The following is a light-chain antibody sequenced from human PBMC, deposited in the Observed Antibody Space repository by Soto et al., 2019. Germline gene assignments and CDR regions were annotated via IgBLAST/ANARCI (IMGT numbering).Light chain of an antibody. Sequence: SYELTQPPSVSVSPGQTARITCSGDALPKQYAYWYQQKPGQAPVLVLYKDSERPSGIPERFSGSSSGTTVTLTISGVQAEDEADYYCQSADSSGTYRHVVFGGGTKLTVL. CDR3: QSADSSGTYRHVV. CDR2: KDS. V-gene: IGLV3-25*03. J-gene: IGLJ2*01. CDR1: ALPKQY.